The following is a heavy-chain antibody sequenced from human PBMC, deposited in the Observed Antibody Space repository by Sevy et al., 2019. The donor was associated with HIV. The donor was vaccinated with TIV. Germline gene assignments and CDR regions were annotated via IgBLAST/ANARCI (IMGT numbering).Heavy chain of an antibody. Sequence: ASVKVSCKASGYSFTGFYIHWMRQAPGQGLEWMGWINPNNGDAKYAQKYQGRVTMTRDTSATTTCMELTSLRSDDTAMYYCVRGYFGSGSYRLPYWGQGAPVTVSS. D-gene: IGHD3-10*01. J-gene: IGHJ4*02. CDR1: GYSFTGFY. V-gene: IGHV1-2*02. CDR2: INPNNGDA. CDR3: VRGYFGSGSYRLPY.